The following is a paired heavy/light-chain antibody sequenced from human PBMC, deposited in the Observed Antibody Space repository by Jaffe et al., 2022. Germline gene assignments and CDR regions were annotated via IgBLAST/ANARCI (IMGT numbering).Heavy chain of an antibody. J-gene: IGHJ4*02. Sequence: EVQLVESGGGLVQPGGSLRLSCAASGFTFSNYWMSWVRQAPGKGLEWVANIKQDGSEKYYGDSVKGRFTISRDNAENSLYLHMNSLRAEDTAVYYCASDKPYGDSEDYWGQGTLVTVSS. CDR3: ASDKPYGDSEDY. V-gene: IGHV3-7*01. CDR1: GFTFSNYW. D-gene: IGHD4-17*01. CDR2: IKQDGSEK.
Light chain of an antibody. V-gene: IGKV1-39*01. J-gene: IGKJ1*01. CDR3: QQSSSSPRT. Sequence: DIQMTQSPSSLSASVGDRVTLTCRASQSVRTYLNWYQQKPGKAPKLLIYAASSLQSGVPSRFSGSGSGTDFTLTISSLQPDDFATYYCQQSSSSPRTFGQGTKVEIK. CDR2: AAS. CDR1: QSVRTY.